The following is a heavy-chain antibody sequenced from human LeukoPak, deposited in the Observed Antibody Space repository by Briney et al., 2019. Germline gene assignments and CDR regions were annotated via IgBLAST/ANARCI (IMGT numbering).Heavy chain of an antibody. J-gene: IGHJ2*01. CDR2: IYYSGST. CDR1: GGSFSGYY. Sequence: PSETLSLTCAVYGGSFSGYYWSWIRQHPGKGLEWIGYIYYSGSTYYNPSLKSRVTISVDTSKNQFSLKLSSVTAADTAVYYCARDAYYYDSSGYYQHLYFDLWGRGTLVTVSS. D-gene: IGHD3-22*01. V-gene: IGHV4-31*11. CDR3: ARDAYYYDSSGYYQHLYFDL.